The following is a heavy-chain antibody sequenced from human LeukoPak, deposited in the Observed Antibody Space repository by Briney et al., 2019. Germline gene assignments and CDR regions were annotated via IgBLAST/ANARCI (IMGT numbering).Heavy chain of an antibody. CDR1: GFTFGSYG. J-gene: IGHJ6*03. D-gene: IGHD3-10*01. CDR2: IWYDGSNK. Sequence: PGGSLRLSCAASGFTFGSYGMHWVRQAPGKGLEWVAVIWYDGSNKYYADSVKGRFTISRDNSKNTLYLQMNSLRAEDTAVYYCAKNGGSTTYYYYYYMDVWGKGTTVTVS. V-gene: IGHV3-33*06. CDR3: AKNGGSTTYYYYYYMDV.